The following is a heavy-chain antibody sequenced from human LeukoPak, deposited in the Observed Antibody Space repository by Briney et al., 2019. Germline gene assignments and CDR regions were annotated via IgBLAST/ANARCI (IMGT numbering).Heavy chain of an antibody. CDR1: GFTFNNFA. J-gene: IGHJ6*02. CDR3: AKVAHFSYSRGFHGDYGMDV. CDR2: ISGSGGSS. D-gene: IGHD3-3*02. Sequence: GGSLRLSCAASGFTFNNFAMSWVRRAPGKGLEWVSSISGSGGSSYYADSVKGRFTISRDNSRNTLYLQMSGLRAADTAIYYCAKVAHFSYSRGFHGDYGMDVWGQGTTVTVSS. V-gene: IGHV3-23*01.